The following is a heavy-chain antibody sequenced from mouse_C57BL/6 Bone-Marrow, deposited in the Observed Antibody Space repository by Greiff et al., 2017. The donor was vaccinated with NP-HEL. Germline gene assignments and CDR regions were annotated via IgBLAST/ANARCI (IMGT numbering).Heavy chain of an antibody. J-gene: IGHJ4*01. CDR2: IYPGDGDT. CDR3: ERRGFGYGSSHYYAMDY. D-gene: IGHD1-1*01. Sequence: QVQLKESGPELVKPGASVKISCKASGYAFSSSWMNWVKQRPGKGLEWIGRIYPGDGDTNYNGKFKGKATLTADKSSSTAYMQLSSLTSEDSAVYFCERRGFGYGSSHYYAMDYWGQGTSVTVSS. V-gene: IGHV1-82*01. CDR1: GYAFSSSW.